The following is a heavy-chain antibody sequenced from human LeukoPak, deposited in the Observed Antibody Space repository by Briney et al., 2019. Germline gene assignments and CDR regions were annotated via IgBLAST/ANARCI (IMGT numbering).Heavy chain of an antibody. CDR2: IYPGDSDT. D-gene: IGHD3-10*01. Sequence: GESLKISCKGSGYSFTSYWIGWVRQMPGKGLEWMGIIYPGDSDTRYSPSFQGQVTISADKSISTAYLQWSSLKASDTAMYYCARSYTYYYGSGDDYYYMDVWGKGTTVTVSS. CDR3: ARSYTYYYGSGDDYYYMDV. V-gene: IGHV5-51*01. J-gene: IGHJ6*03. CDR1: GYSFTSYW.